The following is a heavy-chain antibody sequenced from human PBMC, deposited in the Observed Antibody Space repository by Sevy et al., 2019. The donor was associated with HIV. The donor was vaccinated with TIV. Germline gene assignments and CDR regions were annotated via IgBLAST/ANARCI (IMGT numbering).Heavy chain of an antibody. Sequence: GGSLRLSCAASGFTFSSYGMPWVRQAPGKGLEWVAFIQFDGNKKYSVDSFKGRFTISRDNSKNTLYLQLNSLRAEDTAVYYCARDPLISLGADLFDYWGQGTLVTVSS. CDR3: ARDPLISLGADLFDY. CDR2: IQFDGNKK. D-gene: IGHD7-27*01. V-gene: IGHV3-30*02. J-gene: IGHJ4*02. CDR1: GFTFSSYG.